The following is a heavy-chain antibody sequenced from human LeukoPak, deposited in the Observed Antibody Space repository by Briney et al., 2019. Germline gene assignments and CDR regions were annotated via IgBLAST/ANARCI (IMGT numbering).Heavy chain of an antibody. D-gene: IGHD2-2*01. V-gene: IGHV4-59*01. CDR2: VYHSGST. Sequence: SETLSLTCSVSGASIRSSYWTWIRQPPGKGLEWIGNVYHSGSTNYNPSLKSRVTISVDTSKSQFPLWLHSVTAADTAVYYCARDHCGTTSCYSSSYYMDVWGKGTTVTVSS. CDR3: ARDHCGTTSCYSSSYYMDV. J-gene: IGHJ6*03. CDR1: GASIRSSY.